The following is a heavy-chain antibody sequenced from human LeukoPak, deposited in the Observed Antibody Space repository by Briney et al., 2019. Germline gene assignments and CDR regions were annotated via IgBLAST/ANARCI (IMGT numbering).Heavy chain of an antibody. CDR1: GGSISSGSYY. CDR2: IYTSEST. CDR3: ARVVGEAFDI. Sequence: SETLSLTCTVSGGSISSGSYYWSWIRQPAGKGLEWIGRIYTSESTYYNPSLKSRVTISVETSKNQFSLKLSSVTAADTAVYYCARVVGEAFDIWGQGTMVTVSS. V-gene: IGHV4-61*02. J-gene: IGHJ3*02.